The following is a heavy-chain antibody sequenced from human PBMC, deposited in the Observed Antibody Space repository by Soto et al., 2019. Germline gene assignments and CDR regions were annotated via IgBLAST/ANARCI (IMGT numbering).Heavy chain of an antibody. CDR1: GGSISRYY. Sequence: QVQLQESGPGLVKPSETLSLTCTVSGGSISRYYWSWIRQPPGKGLEWIAYIYDSGSTNYNPSLKSRGTISLNTSKNQFSLKLSSVTAADTAVYYCARLHRSSWYYFDYWGQGTLVTVSS. V-gene: IGHV4-59*01. D-gene: IGHD6-13*01. CDR2: IYDSGST. J-gene: IGHJ4*02. CDR3: ARLHRSSWYYFDY.